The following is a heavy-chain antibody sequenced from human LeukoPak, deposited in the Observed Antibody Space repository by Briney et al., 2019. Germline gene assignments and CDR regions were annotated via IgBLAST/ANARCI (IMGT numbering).Heavy chain of an antibody. CDR3: ARAESKLYNQRRYYFDY. CDR2: INHSGST. Sequence: SETLSLTCAVYGGSFSGYYWSWIRQPPGKGLEWIGEINHSGSTNYNPSLKSRVTISVDTSKNQFSLKLSSVTAADTAVYYCARAESKLYNQRRYYFDYWGQGTLVTVSS. V-gene: IGHV4-34*01. J-gene: IGHJ4*02. D-gene: IGHD3-16*02. CDR1: GGSFSGYY.